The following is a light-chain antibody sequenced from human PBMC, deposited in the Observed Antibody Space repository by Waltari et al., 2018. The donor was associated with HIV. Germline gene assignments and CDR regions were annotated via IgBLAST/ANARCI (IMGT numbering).Light chain of an antibody. J-gene: IGLJ1*01. CDR2: DDD. CDR1: NIGNRD. CDR3: QVWDSGSDHV. V-gene: IGLV3-21*01. Sequence: SYVLTQPPSITVAPGKTAKITCGGNNIGNRDVHWYQQKPGQAPILVIYDDDDRTSGNPERFSGSNSDNTATLTINRVEVGDEADYYCQVWDSGSDHVFGSGTTVTVL.